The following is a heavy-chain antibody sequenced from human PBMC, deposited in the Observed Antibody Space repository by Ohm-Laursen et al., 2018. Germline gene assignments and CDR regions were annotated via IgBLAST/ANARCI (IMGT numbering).Heavy chain of an antibody. V-gene: IGHV3-11*01. CDR3: ASASGSYYLRRDYYYGMDV. D-gene: IGHD3-10*01. CDR2: ISSSGSTI. Sequence: SLRLSCAASGFTFSDYYMSWIRQAPGKGLEWVSYISSSGSTIYYADSVKGRFTISRDNAKNSLYLQMNSLRAEDTAVYYCASASGSYYLRRDYYYGMDVWGQGTTVTVSS. CDR1: GFTFSDYY. J-gene: IGHJ6*02.